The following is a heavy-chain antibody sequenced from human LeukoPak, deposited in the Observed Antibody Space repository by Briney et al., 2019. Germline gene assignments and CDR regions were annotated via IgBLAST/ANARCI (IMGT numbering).Heavy chain of an antibody. CDR1: GYSFTSYW. CDR3: ARRRVRGVIDAFDI. V-gene: IGHV5-51*01. D-gene: IGHD3-10*01. J-gene: IGHJ3*02. Sequence: GESLKISCKGSGYSFTSYWIGWVRQMPAPGQEWMGIIYPGDSDNRYSPSFQGQVSISADKSISTDYLQWSSLKASDTAMYYCARRRVRGVIDAFDIWGQGTMVTVSS. CDR2: IYPGDSDN.